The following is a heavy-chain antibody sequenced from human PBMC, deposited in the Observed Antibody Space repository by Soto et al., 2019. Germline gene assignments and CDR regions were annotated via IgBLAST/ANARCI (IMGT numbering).Heavy chain of an antibody. D-gene: IGHD3-16*01. Sequence: QVQLVQSGAEVKKPGASVKVSCKASGYTFTSYYMHWVRQAPGQGLEWVGIINPSGGSTSYAQKFQGRVTMTRDTSTSTVYMELSSLRSEDTAVYYCARAIRSGIRLGSYRGWFDPWGQGTLVTVSS. CDR1: GYTFTSYY. V-gene: IGHV1-46*01. CDR3: ARAIRSGIRLGSYRGWFDP. CDR2: INPSGGST. J-gene: IGHJ5*02.